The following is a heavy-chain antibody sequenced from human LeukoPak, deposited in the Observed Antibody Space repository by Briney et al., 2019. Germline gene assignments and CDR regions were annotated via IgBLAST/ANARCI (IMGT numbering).Heavy chain of an antibody. V-gene: IGHV3-48*04. J-gene: IGHJ3*02. Sequence: GGSLRLSCAASGFTFSNYSMNWVRQAPGKGLEWVSYITRSSTTIYYADSVKGRFTISRDNAKNSLYLQMNNLRVEDAAVYYCARDRQSIAARPKAFDIWGQGTMVTVSS. CDR3: ARDRQSIAARPKAFDI. CDR1: GFTFSNYS. CDR2: ITRSSTTI. D-gene: IGHD6-6*01.